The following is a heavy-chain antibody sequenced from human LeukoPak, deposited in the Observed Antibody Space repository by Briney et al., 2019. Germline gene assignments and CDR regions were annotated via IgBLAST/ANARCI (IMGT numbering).Heavy chain of an antibody. CDR3: ATAAGGPTDYYYYGMDV. J-gene: IGHJ6*02. D-gene: IGHD6-13*01. Sequence: ASVKVSCKVSGYTLTELSMHWVRQAPGQGLEWMGIINPSGGSTSYAQKFQGRVTMTRDTSTSTVYMELSSLRSEDTAVYYCATAAGGPTDYYYYGMDVWGQGTTVTVSS. CDR2: INPSGGST. V-gene: IGHV1-46*01. CDR1: GYTLTELS.